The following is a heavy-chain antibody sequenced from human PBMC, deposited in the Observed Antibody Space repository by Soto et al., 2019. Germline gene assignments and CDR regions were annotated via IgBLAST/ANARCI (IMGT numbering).Heavy chain of an antibody. CDR1: GFTFSSYG. CDR2: IWYDGSNK. D-gene: IGHD6-19*01. CDR3: ARDTSSGWIDY. V-gene: IGHV3-33*01. Sequence: QVQLVESGGGVVQPGRSLRLSCAASGFTFSSYGMHWVRQAPGKGLEWVAVIWYDGSNKYYADSVKGRFTISRDNSKNTLYLQMNSLRAEDTAVNYCARDTSSGWIDYWGQGTLVTVSS. J-gene: IGHJ4*02.